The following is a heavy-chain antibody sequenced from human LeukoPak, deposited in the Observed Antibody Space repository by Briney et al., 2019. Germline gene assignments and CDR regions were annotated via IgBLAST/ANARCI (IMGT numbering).Heavy chain of an antibody. Sequence: PSETLSLTCTVSGGSISSGSFYRAWVRQPPGEGLEWIGSISSDGNTYHNASLKSRITMSVDTSKNQFSLKLGAVTAADTAVYYCARLRFLEWTSFDYWGQGTLVTVSS. V-gene: IGHV4-39*01. CDR1: GGSISSGSFY. CDR3: ARLRFLEWTSFDY. J-gene: IGHJ4*02. D-gene: IGHD3-3*01. CDR2: ISSDGNT.